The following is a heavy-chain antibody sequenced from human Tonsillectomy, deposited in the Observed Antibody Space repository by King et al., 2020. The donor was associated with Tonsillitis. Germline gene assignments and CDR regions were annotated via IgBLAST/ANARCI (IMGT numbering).Heavy chain of an antibody. CDR3: ARPRCSDWYPGHSDDAFDI. CDR1: GGSISSYY. D-gene: IGHD6-19*01. Sequence: QLQESGPGLVKPSETLSLTCTVSGGSISSYYWSWIRQPPGKGLEWIGYIYYSGSTNYNPSLKSRVTISVGTSKNQFSLNLSSVTAADTAVFYCARPRCSDWYPGHSDDAFDIWGQGTMVTVSS. J-gene: IGHJ3*02. CDR2: IYYSGST. V-gene: IGHV4-59*08.